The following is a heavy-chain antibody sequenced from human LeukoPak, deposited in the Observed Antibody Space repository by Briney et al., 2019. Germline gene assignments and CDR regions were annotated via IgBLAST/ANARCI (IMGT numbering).Heavy chain of an antibody. J-gene: IGHJ6*03. CDR1: GYTFTSYG. CDR3: ARVGYDFWSGFPPYYYYMDV. Sequence: GASVKVSCKASGYTFTSYGISWVRQAPGQGLEWMGWISAYNGNTKYAQKLQGRVTMTTDTSTSTAYMELRSLRSDDTAVYYCARVGYDFWSGFPPYYYYMDVWGKGTTVTVSS. V-gene: IGHV1-18*01. CDR2: ISAYNGNT. D-gene: IGHD3-3*01.